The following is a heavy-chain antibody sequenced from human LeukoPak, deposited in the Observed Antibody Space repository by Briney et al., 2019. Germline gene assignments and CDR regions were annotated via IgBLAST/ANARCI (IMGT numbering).Heavy chain of an antibody. V-gene: IGHV1-69*06. J-gene: IGHJ6*04. CDR1: GGTFSSYA. CDR2: IIPIFGTA. D-gene: IGHD2-15*01. Sequence: SVKVSCKASGGTFSSYAISWVRQAPGQGLEWMGGIIPIFGTANYAQKFQGRLTITADKSTSTAYMELSSLRSDDTAVYYCASATLRCSGGGCYEMDVWGKGTTVTVSS. CDR3: ASATLRCSGGGCYEMDV.